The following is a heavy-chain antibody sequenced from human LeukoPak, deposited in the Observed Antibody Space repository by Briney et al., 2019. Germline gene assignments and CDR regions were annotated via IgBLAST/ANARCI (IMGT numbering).Heavy chain of an antibody. D-gene: IGHD3-10*01. CDR1: GGSINYYH. V-gene: IGHV4-59*01. Sequence: SETLSLTCTVSGGSINYYHWSWIRQPPGKGLEWIGYVYYSGSTNYNPSLKSRVTISEDTSKNQFSLKLNSVTAADTAVYYCARFGSYFEYWGRGTLVTVSS. CDR3: ARFGSYFEY. J-gene: IGHJ4*02. CDR2: VYYSGST.